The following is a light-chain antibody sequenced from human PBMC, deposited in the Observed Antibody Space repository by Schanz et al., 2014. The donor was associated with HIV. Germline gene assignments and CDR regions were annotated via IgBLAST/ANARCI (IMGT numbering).Light chain of an antibody. Sequence: IQMTQSPSSLSASVGDRVTITCRASQDIRNDLGWYQQKPWKAPKLLIYAVSTLQSGVPSRFSGSGSGTHFTLTITSLQFDDFATYYCQQSYSATPYTFGQGTRLEIK. V-gene: IGKV1-39*01. CDR2: AVS. CDR1: QDIRND. CDR3: QQSYSATPYT. J-gene: IGKJ2*01.